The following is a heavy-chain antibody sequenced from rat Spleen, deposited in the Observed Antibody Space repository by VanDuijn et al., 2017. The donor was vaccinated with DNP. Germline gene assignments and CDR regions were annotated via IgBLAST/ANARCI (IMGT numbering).Heavy chain of an antibody. J-gene: IGHJ2*01. CDR3: ARYGSVALDY. CDR2: ISYSGGN. D-gene: IGHD3-3*01. CDR1: AYSITPNY. V-gene: IGHV3-1*01. Sequence: EVQLQESGPGLVKPSQSLSLTCSVTAYSITPNYWGWIRKFPGNKMEWVGHISYSGGNGYNPSLKSRISITRDTSKNQFFLQLNSVTTEDTATYYCARYGSVALDYWGQGVMVTVSS.